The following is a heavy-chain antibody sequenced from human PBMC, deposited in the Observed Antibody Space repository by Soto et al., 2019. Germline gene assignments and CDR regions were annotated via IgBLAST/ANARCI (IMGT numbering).Heavy chain of an antibody. Sequence: PGGSLRLSCAAPGFTFSSYGMHWVRQAPGKGLEWVAVISYDGSNKYYADSVKGRFTISRDNSKNTLYLQMNSLRAEDTAVYYCAKNQGPHDYWGQGTLVTVSS. CDR3: AKNQGPHDY. V-gene: IGHV3-30*18. CDR1: GFTFSSYG. J-gene: IGHJ4*02. CDR2: ISYDGSNK.